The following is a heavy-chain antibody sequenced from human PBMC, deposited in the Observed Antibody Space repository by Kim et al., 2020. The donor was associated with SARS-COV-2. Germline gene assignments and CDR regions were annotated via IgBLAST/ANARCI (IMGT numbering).Heavy chain of an antibody. D-gene: IGHD2-21*02. CDR3: AKGGYCTGGACYSHFDH. CDR1: GFTLSNYA. Sequence: GGSLRLSCAASGFTLSNYAMAWVRQAPGKGLEWVSTIGTGGDTYYADSVKGRFTISRDIFKNTLYLQTNSLRAEDTATYYCAKGGYCTGGACYSHFDHWGQGTLVTVSS. V-gene: IGHV3-23*01. J-gene: IGHJ4*02. CDR2: IGTGGDT.